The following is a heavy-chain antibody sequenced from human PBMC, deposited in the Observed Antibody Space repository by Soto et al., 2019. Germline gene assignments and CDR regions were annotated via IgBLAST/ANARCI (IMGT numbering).Heavy chain of an antibody. CDR1: GFTFSDYY. CDR3: ARDRAARRGYFWYGVDV. CDR2: ISNTGSTT. J-gene: IGHJ6*02. D-gene: IGHD6-6*01. Sequence: QVQVVECGGDLVKPGGSLRLSCAASGFTFSDYYMSWIRQAPGKGLEWVSYISNTGSTTYYADSVKGRFTISRDNATKSLYLQMNSLRVEDTAVYYCARDRAARRGYFWYGVDVWGQGTTVTVSS. V-gene: IGHV3-11*01.